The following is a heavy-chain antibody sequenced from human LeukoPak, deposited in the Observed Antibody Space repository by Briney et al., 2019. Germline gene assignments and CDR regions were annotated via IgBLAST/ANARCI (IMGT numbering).Heavy chain of an antibody. V-gene: IGHV4-34*01. J-gene: IGHJ4*02. CDR3: ARGLVAAADPYYFDY. CDR1: GGSFSGYY. Sequence: SETLSLTCAVYGGSFSGYYWSWIRQPPGKGLEWIGEINHSGSTNYNPSLKSRVTISVDTSKNRFSLKLSSVTAADTAVYYCARGLVAAADPYYFDYWGQGTLVTVSS. D-gene: IGHD6-13*01. CDR2: INHSGST.